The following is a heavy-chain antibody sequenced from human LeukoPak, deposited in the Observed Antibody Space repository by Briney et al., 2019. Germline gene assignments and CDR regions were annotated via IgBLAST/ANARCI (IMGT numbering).Heavy chain of an antibody. D-gene: IGHD5-18*01. V-gene: IGHV4-39*07. CDR3: ARGEQLWLTPHAFDI. CDR2: IYYSGST. J-gene: IGHJ3*02. CDR1: GGSISSSSYY. Sequence: SETLSLTCTVSGGSISSSSYYWGWFRQPPGKGLEWIGSIYYSGSTYYNPSLKSRVTISVDTSKNQFSLKLSSVTAADTAVYYCARGEQLWLTPHAFDIWGQGTMVTVSS.